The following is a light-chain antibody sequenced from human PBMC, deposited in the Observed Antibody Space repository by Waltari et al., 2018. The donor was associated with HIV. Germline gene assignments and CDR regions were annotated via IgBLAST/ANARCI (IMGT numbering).Light chain of an antibody. CDR3: QQSYNYPLT. CDR2: TAS. Sequence: DIQMTQSPSSLSASVGDRVTISCRTSQSISTSLHWYQQKRGKAPELLIHTASTLQTGVPSRFSGSGPGTDFTLTISSLQVEDFATYYCQQSYNYPLTFGPGTKVDIK. J-gene: IGKJ3*01. CDR1: QSISTS. V-gene: IGKV1-39*01.